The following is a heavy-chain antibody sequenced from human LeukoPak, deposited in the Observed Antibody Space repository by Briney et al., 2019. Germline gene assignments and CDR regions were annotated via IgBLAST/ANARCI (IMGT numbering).Heavy chain of an antibody. V-gene: IGHV1-24*01. CDR3: AAYYGTGAPSY. J-gene: IGHJ4*02. D-gene: IGHD3-10*01. Sequence: ASVKVSRKISRYTLSEFSMHWVRQAPGKGLEWIGGFDSEDPETTYAQKLLGRVTMTEDTSTNTAYMELSSLTSEDTATYFCAAYYGTGAPSYWGQGTLVTVSS. CDR2: FDSEDPET. CDR1: RYTLSEFS.